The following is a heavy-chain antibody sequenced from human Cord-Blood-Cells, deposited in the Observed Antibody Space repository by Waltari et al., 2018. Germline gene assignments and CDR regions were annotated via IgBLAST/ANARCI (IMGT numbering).Heavy chain of an antibody. Sequence: QVQLQQWGAGLLKPSETLSPTCAVYGGSFSGYYWSWIRQHPGKGLEWIGEINHSGSTNYNPSLKSRVTISVATSKNQFSLKLSSVTAADTAVYYCARGPLPLWFMHNWFDPWGQGTLVTVSS. J-gene: IGHJ5*02. CDR2: INHSGST. CDR3: ARGPLPLWFMHNWFDP. D-gene: IGHD3-10*01. V-gene: IGHV4-34*01. CDR1: GGSFSGYY.